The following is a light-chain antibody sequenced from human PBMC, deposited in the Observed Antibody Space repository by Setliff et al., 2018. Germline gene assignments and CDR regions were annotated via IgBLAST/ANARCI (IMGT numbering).Light chain of an antibody. CDR2: EVT. CDR3: CSYGGNYYV. V-gene: IGLV2-23*02. Sequence: QSVLAQPAFVSGSPGQSVTISCTGTNSDVGTYDLVSWCQQHPGEAPELIIYEVTKRTPGVSSRLSGSKSDNTASLTISGLQAEDEADYYCCSYGGNYYVFGTGTKVTVL. J-gene: IGLJ1*01. CDR1: NSDVGTYDL.